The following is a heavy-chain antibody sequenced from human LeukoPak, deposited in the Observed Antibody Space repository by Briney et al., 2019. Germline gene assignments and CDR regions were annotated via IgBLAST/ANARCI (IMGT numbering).Heavy chain of an antibody. J-gene: IGHJ1*01. Sequence: GGSLRLSCAASGFTFSSYGMHWVRQAPGKGLEWVAYIQNDGSNEQYADSVKGRFTISRDNAKNSLYLQMNSLRAEDTAVYYCARDRGGSYLQGYFLHWGQGSLVIVSS. CDR1: GFTFSSYG. V-gene: IGHV3-30*02. CDR3: ARDRGGSYLQGYFLH. D-gene: IGHD1-26*01. CDR2: IQNDGSNE.